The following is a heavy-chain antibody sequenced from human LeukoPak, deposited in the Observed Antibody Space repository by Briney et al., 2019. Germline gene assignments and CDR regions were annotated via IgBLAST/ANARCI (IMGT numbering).Heavy chain of an antibody. CDR3: ARVEPGIAASSDYYYYYMDV. CDR2: INPNSGGT. J-gene: IGHJ6*03. CDR1: GYTFTGYI. D-gene: IGHD6-13*01. Sequence: GASVRLSCTASGYTFTGYIMNWVRQAPGKGLEWKGRINPNSGGTNYADKFQGRVTMTRDTSISTAYMELSRLRSDDTAVYYCARVEPGIAASSDYYYYYMDVWGKGTTVTVSS. V-gene: IGHV1-2*06.